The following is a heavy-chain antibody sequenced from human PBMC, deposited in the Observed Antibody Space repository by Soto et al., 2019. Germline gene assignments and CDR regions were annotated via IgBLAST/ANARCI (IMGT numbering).Heavy chain of an antibody. Sequence: GASVKVSCKASGGTFSSYAISWVRQAPGQGLEWMGGIIPIFGTANYAQKFQGRVTITADESTSTAYMELSSLRSEDTAVYYCARDWVTMVRGVIPLPRYYFDYWGQGTLVTVSS. CDR3: ARDWVTMVRGVIPLPRYYFDY. CDR1: GGTFSSYA. J-gene: IGHJ4*02. D-gene: IGHD3-10*01. CDR2: IIPIFGTA. V-gene: IGHV1-69*13.